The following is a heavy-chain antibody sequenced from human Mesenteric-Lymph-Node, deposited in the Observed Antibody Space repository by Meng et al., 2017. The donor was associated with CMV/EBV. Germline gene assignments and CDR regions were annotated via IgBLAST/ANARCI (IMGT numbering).Heavy chain of an antibody. Sequence: GGSLRLSCTASGFTFGDYAMSWVRQAPGKGLEWVGFIRSKAYGGTTAYAASVKGRFTISRDDSKSIAYLQMNSLKTEDTAVYYCTRESGLLWFGESYDYWGQGTLVTVSS. CDR1: GFTFGDYA. D-gene: IGHD3-10*01. CDR3: TRESGLLWFGESYDY. CDR2: IRSKAYGGTT. J-gene: IGHJ4*02. V-gene: IGHV3-49*04.